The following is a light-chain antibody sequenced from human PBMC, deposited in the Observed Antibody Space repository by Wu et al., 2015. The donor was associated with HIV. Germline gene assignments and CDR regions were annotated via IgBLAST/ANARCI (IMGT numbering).Light chain of an antibody. CDR1: QSVSSN. J-gene: IGKJ4*01. CDR2: GAS. V-gene: IGKV3-15*01. CDR3: QQYNNWPPPVT. Sequence: EIVMTQSPATLSVSPGERATLSCRASQSVSSNLAWYQQKPGQAPRLLIYGASYRATGIPARFSGSGSGTEFTLTISSMQSGDFAVYYCQQYNNWPPPVTFGGGTKGGDQT.